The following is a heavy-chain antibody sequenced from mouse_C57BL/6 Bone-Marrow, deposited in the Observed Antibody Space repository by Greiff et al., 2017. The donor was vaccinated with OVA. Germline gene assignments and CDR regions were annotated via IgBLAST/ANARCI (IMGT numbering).Heavy chain of an antibody. Sequence: EVKLQQSGPGLVKPSQSLSLTCSVTGYSITSGYYWNWIRQFPGNKLEWMGYISYDGSNNYNPSLKNRISITRDTSKNQFFLKLNSVTTEDTATYYCARDRGTYYDYDDYWGQGTTLTVSS. CDR3: ARDRGTYYDYDDY. CDR1: GYSITSGYY. CDR2: ISYDGSN. D-gene: IGHD2-4*01. J-gene: IGHJ2*01. V-gene: IGHV3-6*01.